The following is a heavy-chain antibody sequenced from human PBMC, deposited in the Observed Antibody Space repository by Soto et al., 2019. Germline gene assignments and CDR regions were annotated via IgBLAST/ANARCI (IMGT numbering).Heavy chain of an antibody. J-gene: IGHJ6*02. CDR1: GGTFSSYA. D-gene: IGHD3-3*01. V-gene: IGHV1-69*06. CDR3: ARGGRYDFWSGRYGIDV. Sequence: SSVKVSCNASGGTFSSYAISWVRQAPGQGLEWMGGIIPIFGTANDAQKFQGRVTITADKSTSTAYMELSSLRSEDTDVYYCARGGRYDFWSGRYGIDVWGQGTTVTVTS. CDR2: IIPIFGTA.